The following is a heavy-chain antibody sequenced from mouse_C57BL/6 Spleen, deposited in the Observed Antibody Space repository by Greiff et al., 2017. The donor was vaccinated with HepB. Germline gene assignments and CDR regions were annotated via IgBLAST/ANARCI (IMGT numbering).Heavy chain of an antibody. CDR1: GYAFSSYW. CDR2: IYPGDGDT. D-gene: IGHD1-1*01. Sequence: QVQLKESGAELVKPGASVKISCKASGYAFSSYWMNWVKQRPGKGLEWIGQIYPGDGDTNYNGKFKGKATLTADKSSSTAYMQLSSLTSEDSAVYFCARGGVTTVGYYFDDWGQGTTLTVSS. CDR3: ARGGVTTVGYYFDD. V-gene: IGHV1-80*01. J-gene: IGHJ2*01.